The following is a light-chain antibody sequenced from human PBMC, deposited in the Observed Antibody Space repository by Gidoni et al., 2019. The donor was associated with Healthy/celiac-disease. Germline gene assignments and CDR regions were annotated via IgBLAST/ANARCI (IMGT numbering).Light chain of an antibody. CDR2: GAS. CDR1: QSVSSN. V-gene: IGKV3-15*01. Sequence: EIVMTQSPATLSVSPGERATLSCRASQSVSSNLAWYQQQPGQAPRILIYGASTRATGIPARFSGSGSGTEFTLTISSLQSADFAVYYCQQYNNWPMCSFGQGTQLEIK. CDR3: QQYNNWPMCS. J-gene: IGKJ2*04.